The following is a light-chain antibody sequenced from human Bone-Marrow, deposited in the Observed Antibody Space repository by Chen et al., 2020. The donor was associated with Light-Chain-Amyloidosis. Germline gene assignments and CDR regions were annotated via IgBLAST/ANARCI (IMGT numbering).Light chain of an antibody. Sequence: QSALTQPPSVSGSPGQSVTISCTGTRSDVDGYNLGSWYHQPPGTAPKVIIFEVSNRPSGVPDRFSGSKSGNTASLTISGLQAEDEGDYFCSAFTVSSTLVFGTGTRVTVV. V-gene: IGLV2-18*02. CDR3: SAFTVSSTLV. CDR2: EVS. CDR1: RSDVDGYNL. J-gene: IGLJ1*01.